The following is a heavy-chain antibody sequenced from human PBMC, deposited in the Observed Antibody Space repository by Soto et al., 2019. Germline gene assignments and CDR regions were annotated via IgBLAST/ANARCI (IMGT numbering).Heavy chain of an antibody. CDR1: GGSISSGGYY. D-gene: IGHD3-10*01. V-gene: IGHV4-31*03. J-gene: IGHJ3*02. CDR3: ARDRVEGMVRGVISTRNAFDI. Sequence: SETLSLTCTVSGGSISSGGYYWSWIRQHPGKGLEWIGYIYYSGSTYYNPSLKSRVTISVDTSKNQFSLKLSSVTAADTAVYYCARDRVEGMVRGVISTRNAFDIWGQGTMVTVSS. CDR2: IYYSGST.